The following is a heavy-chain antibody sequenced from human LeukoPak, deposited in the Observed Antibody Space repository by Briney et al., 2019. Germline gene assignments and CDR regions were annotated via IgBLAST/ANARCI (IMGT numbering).Heavy chain of an antibody. Sequence: GGFLRLSCVASALSIDDYGMSWVRQAPGKGLEWISGIDWSGGAISYSDSVKGRFTISRDNTKNSLYLQMTSLRVDDTAVYYCARDLSASWYSLAYWGQGTLVTVSS. CDR3: ARDLSASWYSLAY. V-gene: IGHV3-20*04. J-gene: IGHJ4*02. CDR2: IDWSGGAI. CDR1: ALSIDDYG. D-gene: IGHD6-13*01.